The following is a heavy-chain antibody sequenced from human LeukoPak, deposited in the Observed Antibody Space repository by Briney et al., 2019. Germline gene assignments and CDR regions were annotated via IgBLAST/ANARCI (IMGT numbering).Heavy chain of an antibody. D-gene: IGHD1-20*01. CDR1: GYSISSGYY. Sequence: SETLSLTCTVSGYSISSGYYWGWIRQPPGKGLEWIGSIYHSGSTYDNPSLKSRVTISVDTSKNQFSLKLSSVTAADTAVYYCARTITGTWDYWGQGTLVTVSS. J-gene: IGHJ4*02. CDR2: IYHSGST. CDR3: ARTITGTWDY. V-gene: IGHV4-38-2*02.